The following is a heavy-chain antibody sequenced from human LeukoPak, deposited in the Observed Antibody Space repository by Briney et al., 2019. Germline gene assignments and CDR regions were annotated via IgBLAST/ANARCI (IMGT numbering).Heavy chain of an antibody. CDR3: ARSYYDSSGYYRDY. D-gene: IGHD3-22*01. CDR2: INHSGST. CDR1: GGSFSGYY. V-gene: IGHV4-34*01. Sequence: SETLSLTCAVYGGSFSGYYWSWIRQPPGKGLEWIGEINHSGSTNYNPSLKSRVTISVDTSKNQFSLKLSSVTAADTAVCYCARSYYDSSGYYRDYWGQGTLVTVSS. J-gene: IGHJ4*02.